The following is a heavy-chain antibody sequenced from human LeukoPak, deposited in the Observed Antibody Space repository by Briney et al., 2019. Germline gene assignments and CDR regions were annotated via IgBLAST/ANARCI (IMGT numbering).Heavy chain of an antibody. Sequence: ASETLSLTCTVSGGSISSYYWSWIRQPPGKGLEWIGYIYYSGSTNYNPSLKSRVTISVDTSKNQFSLKLSSATAADTAVYYCARSSSSWPFDYWGQGTLVTVSS. D-gene: IGHD6-13*01. J-gene: IGHJ4*02. CDR1: GGSISSYY. CDR2: IYYSGST. V-gene: IGHV4-59*01. CDR3: ARSSSSWPFDY.